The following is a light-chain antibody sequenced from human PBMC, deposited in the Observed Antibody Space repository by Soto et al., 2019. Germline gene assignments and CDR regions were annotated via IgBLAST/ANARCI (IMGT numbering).Light chain of an antibody. CDR3: QQYGGVPYT. CDR2: GAS. V-gene: IGKV3-20*01. CDR1: ESSRRDY. J-gene: IGKJ2*01. Sequence: EIVLTPAPGTLSLSPGHKATFSCSASESSRRDYLDWYQQRLGQAPRLLIYGASSGATGIPDRFSGSGSGTDFTLTISRLQPEDFAIYYCQQYGGVPYTFGQGTKLEIK.